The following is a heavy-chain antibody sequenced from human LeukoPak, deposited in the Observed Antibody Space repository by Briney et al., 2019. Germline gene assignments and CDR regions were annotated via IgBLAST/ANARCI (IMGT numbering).Heavy chain of an antibody. CDR3: ARDKGYSYGGIDY. J-gene: IGHJ4*02. Sequence: GGSLRLSCAASGFTFSSYAMSWVRQAPGKGLEWVSAISGSGGSTYYADSVKGRFTISRDNSKNTLYLQMNSLRAEDTAVYYCARDKGYSYGGIDYWGQGTLVTVSS. V-gene: IGHV3-23*01. CDR1: GFTFSSYA. CDR2: ISGSGGST. D-gene: IGHD5-18*01.